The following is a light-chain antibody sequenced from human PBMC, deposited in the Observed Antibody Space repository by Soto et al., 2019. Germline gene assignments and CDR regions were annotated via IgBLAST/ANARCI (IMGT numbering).Light chain of an antibody. V-gene: IGKV1-5*01. CDR1: QKIRSW. CDR3: QQDESYSPWT. Sequence: DIQMTLSPSALSASLGDRATITRRVGQKIRSWLSRYQQKPGKAPKLLIYDASTLQSGVPSRYSGSGSGTEFTLTIRNLQPDDFATYYCQQDESYSPWTFGQGTKVDIK. CDR2: DAS. J-gene: IGKJ1*01.